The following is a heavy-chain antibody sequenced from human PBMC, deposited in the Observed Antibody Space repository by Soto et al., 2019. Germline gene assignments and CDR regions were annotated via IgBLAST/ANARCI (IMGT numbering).Heavy chain of an antibody. CDR2: ISGSGGST. J-gene: IGHJ4*02. V-gene: IGHV3-23*01. CDR3: AKDSEYCSCGSFFYY. CDR1: GFTFSSYA. D-gene: IGHD2-15*01. Sequence: GGSLRLSCAASGFTFSSYAMSWVRQAPGKGLEWVSAISGSGGSTYYADSVKVWFTISRDNSKNTLYLQMNSLRAEDTAVYYCAKDSEYCSCGSFFYYWGQGTLVTVSS.